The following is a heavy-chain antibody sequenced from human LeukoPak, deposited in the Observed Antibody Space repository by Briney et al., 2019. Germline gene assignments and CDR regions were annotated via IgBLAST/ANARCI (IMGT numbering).Heavy chain of an antibody. Sequence: GGSLRLSCASSGFTFSSYWMHWVRQSPGKGLVWVSRINSDGSSTSYADSVKGRFTISRDNAKNTLYLQMNSLRAEDTAVYYCARVEVGYSYGFDYYSMDVWGQGTTVTVSS. CDR3: ARVEVGYSYGFDYYSMDV. V-gene: IGHV3-74*01. CDR1: GFTFSSYW. D-gene: IGHD5-18*01. J-gene: IGHJ6*02. CDR2: INSDGSST.